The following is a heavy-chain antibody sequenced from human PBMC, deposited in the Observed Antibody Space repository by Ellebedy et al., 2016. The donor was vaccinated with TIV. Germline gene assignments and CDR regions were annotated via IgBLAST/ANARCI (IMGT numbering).Heavy chain of an antibody. J-gene: IGHJ3*02. D-gene: IGHD4-17*01. CDR3: ARAPSYGDYVLAFDI. CDR1: GFTFSSYA. CDR2: ISYDGSNK. V-gene: IGHV3-30*04. Sequence: GGSLRLSCAASGFTFSSYAMHWVRQAPGKGLEWVAVISYDGSNKYYADSVKGRFTISRDNSKNTLYLQMNSLRAEDTAVYYCARAPSYGDYVLAFDIWGQGTMVTVSS.